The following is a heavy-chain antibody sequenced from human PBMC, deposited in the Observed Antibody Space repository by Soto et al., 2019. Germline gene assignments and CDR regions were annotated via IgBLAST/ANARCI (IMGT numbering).Heavy chain of an antibody. D-gene: IGHD3-10*01. J-gene: IGHJ5*02. CDR1: GFTFSNAW. CDR2: IKSKTDGGTT. V-gene: IGHV3-15*01. CDR3: TTEPPPGGFGPNWFDP. Sequence: LRLSFAASGFTFSNAWMSWVRQAPGKGLEWVGRIKSKTDGGTTDYAAPVKGRFTISRDDSKNTLYLQMNSLKTEDTAVYYCTTEPPPGGFGPNWFDPWGQGTLVTVSS.